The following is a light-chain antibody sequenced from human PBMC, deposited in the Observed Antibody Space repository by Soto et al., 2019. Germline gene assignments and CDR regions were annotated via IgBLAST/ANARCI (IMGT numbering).Light chain of an antibody. Sequence: EVVMTQSPATLSVSPGERATLSCRASQSVGSNLAWYQQKPSQAPRLLIYGASTRATGIPARFSGSGSGTEFTLTISSLQFEDFAVYYCQQYNSWPPYTFGQGTKLEIK. CDR1: QSVGSN. CDR3: QQYNSWPPYT. CDR2: GAS. V-gene: IGKV3-15*01. J-gene: IGKJ2*01.